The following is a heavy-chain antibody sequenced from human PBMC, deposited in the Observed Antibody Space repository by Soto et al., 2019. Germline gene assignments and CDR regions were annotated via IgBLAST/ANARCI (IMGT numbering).Heavy chain of an antibody. CDR3: ARERYYDSSGYDY. D-gene: IGHD3-22*01. Sequence: QVQLQQWGAGLLKPSETLSLTCAVYGGSFSGYYWSWIRQPPGKGLEWIGEINHSGSTNYNPSLKSRVTISVDTSKIQFSLKLSSVTAADTAVYYCARERYYDSSGYDYWGQGTLVTVSS. CDR2: INHSGST. V-gene: IGHV4-34*01. J-gene: IGHJ4*02. CDR1: GGSFSGYY.